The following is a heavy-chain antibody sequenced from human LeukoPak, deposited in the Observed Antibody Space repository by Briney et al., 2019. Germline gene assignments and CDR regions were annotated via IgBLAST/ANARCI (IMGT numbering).Heavy chain of an antibody. Sequence: PGRSLRLSCAASGFTFDRYDMHWVRQAAGKGLEWVSAIGNAADTYYPGSVKGRFTISRENAKNSLYLQMNALRAGDTAVYFCAGGRGQIINYWGQGTLVTVSS. CDR2: IGNAADT. CDR1: GFTFDRYD. V-gene: IGHV3-13*01. J-gene: IGHJ4*02. CDR3: AGGRGQIINY.